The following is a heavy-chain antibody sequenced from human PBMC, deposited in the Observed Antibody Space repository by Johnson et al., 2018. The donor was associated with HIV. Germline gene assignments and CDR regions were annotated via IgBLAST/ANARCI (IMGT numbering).Heavy chain of an antibody. CDR1: GFTFSSYD. CDR2: IGTAGDT. J-gene: IGHJ3*02. D-gene: IGHD6-13*01. Sequence: EVQLVESGGGLVQPGGSLRLSCAASGFTFSSYDMHWVRQAIGKGLEWVSAIGTAGDTYYPGSVKGRFTISRENAKNSLYLRMNSLRAGDTAVYYCARGGVYSSSWYPFQGAFDIWGQGTMVTVSS. CDR3: ARGGVYSSSWYPFQGAFDI. V-gene: IGHV3-13*01.